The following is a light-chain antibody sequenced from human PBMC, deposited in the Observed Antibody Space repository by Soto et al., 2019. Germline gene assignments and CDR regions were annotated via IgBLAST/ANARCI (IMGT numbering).Light chain of an antibody. CDR2: AAS. CDR1: QSISSYY. CDR3: QQYGTSRPWT. V-gene: IGKV3-20*01. J-gene: IGKJ1*01. Sequence: EIVLTQSPGTLSLSPGERATLSCRASQSISSYYLAWYQQRPGQAPRLLIHAASSRATGIPDRFSGSGSGTHFTLTISRLEPEDFAVYYCQQYGTSRPWTFGQGTKVEI.